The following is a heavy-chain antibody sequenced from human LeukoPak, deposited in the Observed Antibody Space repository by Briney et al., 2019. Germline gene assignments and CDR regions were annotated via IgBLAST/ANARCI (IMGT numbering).Heavy chain of an antibody. Sequence: GGSLRLSCAASGFAFSTYSMSWVRQAPGKGLEWVSAISGSGGSTYYADSVKGRFTISRDNSKNTLYLQMNSLRAEDTAVYYCAKDQLWLSYWGQGTLVTVSS. CDR3: AKDQLWLSY. V-gene: IGHV3-23*01. CDR1: GFAFSTYS. CDR2: ISGSGGST. D-gene: IGHD5-18*01. J-gene: IGHJ4*02.